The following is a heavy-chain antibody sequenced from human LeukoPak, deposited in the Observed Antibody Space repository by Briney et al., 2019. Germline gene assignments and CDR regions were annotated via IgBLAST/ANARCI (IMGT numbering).Heavy chain of an antibody. CDR1: GFTLSNYPA. CDR3: ARGTYSSGRCDVFDI. CDR2: VSADGNSK. J-gene: IGHJ3*02. Sequence: GGSLRLSCTASGFTLSNYPAMHWVRQAPGKGLEWVAAVSADGNSKFYADSVKGRFTISRDNSKNALSLELNNLRPEDRAVYYCARGTYSSGRCDVFDIWGQGTMVTVSS. D-gene: IGHD6-19*01. V-gene: IGHV3-30-3*01.